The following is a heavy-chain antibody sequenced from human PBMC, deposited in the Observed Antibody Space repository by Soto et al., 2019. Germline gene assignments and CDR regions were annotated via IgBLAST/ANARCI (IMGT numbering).Heavy chain of an antibody. Sequence: SETLSLTCAVYGGSFSGYYWSWIRQPPGKGLEWIGEINHSGSTNYNPSLKSRVTISVDTSKNQFSLKLSSVTAADTAVYYCARGNQLRFLVFWGQGTMVTVSS. CDR3: ARGNQLRFLVF. CDR1: GGSFSGYY. CDR2: INHSGST. D-gene: IGHD3-3*01. J-gene: IGHJ3*01. V-gene: IGHV4-34*01.